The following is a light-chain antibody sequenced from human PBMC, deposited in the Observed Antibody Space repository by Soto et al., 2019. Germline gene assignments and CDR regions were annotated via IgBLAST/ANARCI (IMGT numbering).Light chain of an antibody. CDR3: QSYDSSLSVYVV. CDR1: SSNIGAGYD. V-gene: IGLV1-40*01. J-gene: IGLJ2*01. Sequence: QSVLTQPPSVSGAPGQRVTISCTGSSSNIGAGYDVHWYQQLPGTAPKLLIYGNSNRPSGVPDRFSGSKSGTSASLAITGLQAEDEADYYYQSYDSSLSVYVVFGGGTKLTVL. CDR2: GNS.